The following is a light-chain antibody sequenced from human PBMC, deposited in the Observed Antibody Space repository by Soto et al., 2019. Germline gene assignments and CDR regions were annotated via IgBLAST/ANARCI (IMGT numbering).Light chain of an antibody. CDR1: SGDVGGYKY. V-gene: IGLV2-14*01. CDR2: DVT. CDR3: SSYTSFKTLV. Sequence: QSVLTQPASVSESPGQSSTISCTGSSGDVGGYKYVSWYQQHPGKAPKLLIYDVTNRPSGVSNRFSGSKSGYTASLTISGLQSEDEADYYCSSYTSFKTLVFGTGNKVTVL. J-gene: IGLJ1*01.